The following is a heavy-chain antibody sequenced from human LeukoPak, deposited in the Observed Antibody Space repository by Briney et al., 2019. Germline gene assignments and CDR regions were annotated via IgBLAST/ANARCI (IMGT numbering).Heavy chain of an antibody. J-gene: IGHJ4*02. CDR1: GGSISSGSYC. V-gene: IGHV4-61*09. D-gene: IGHD3-10*01. CDR2: IYNSGST. CDR3: ARGGDRSFDY. Sequence: PSETLSLTCTVSGGSISSGSYCWSWIRQPAGKGLEWIGHIYNSGSTNYNPSLKSRVTISVDKAKNQFSLNLNSVTAADTAVYYCARGGDRSFDYWGQGTLVTVSS.